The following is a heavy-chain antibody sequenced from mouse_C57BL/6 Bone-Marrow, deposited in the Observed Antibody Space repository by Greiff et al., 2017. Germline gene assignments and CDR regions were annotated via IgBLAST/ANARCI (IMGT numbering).Heavy chain of an antibody. V-gene: IGHV1-55*01. CDR1: GYTFTSYW. J-gene: IGHJ2*01. D-gene: IGHD2-4*01. CDR3: ARGCYDYILDY. Sequence: QVQLQQPGAELVKPGASVKMSCKASGYTFTSYWITWVKQRPGQGLEWIGDIYPGSGSTNYNEKFKSKATLSVDTSSSTAYMQLSSLTSEDSAVDYCARGCYDYILDYWGQGTTLTVSS. CDR2: IYPGSGST.